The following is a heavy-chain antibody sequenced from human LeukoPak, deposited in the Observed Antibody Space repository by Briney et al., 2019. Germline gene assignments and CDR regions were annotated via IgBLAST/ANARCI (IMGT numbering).Heavy chain of an antibody. CDR1: GGSISSYY. CDR3: AMGGSGYYPGY. V-gene: IGHV4-59*08. CDR2: IYHSGGT. Sequence: PSETLSLTCTVSGGSISSYYYNWIRQPPGKGLEWIGYIYHSGGTNYNPSLNSRVTISLDTSNNHFSLRLSSVTAADTAVYYCAMGGSGYYPGYWGQGTLVTVSS. D-gene: IGHD3-3*01. J-gene: IGHJ4*02.